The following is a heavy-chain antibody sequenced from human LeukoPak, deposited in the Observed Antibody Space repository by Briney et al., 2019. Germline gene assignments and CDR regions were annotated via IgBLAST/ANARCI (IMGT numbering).Heavy chain of an antibody. CDR2: ISYDGSNK. D-gene: IGHD3-10*01. CDR1: GFTFSSYG. J-gene: IGHJ6*02. CDR3: AKAPYGSGLYYYYGMDV. V-gene: IGHV3-30*18. Sequence: PGGSLRLSCAASGFTFSSYGMHWVRQAPGKGLEWVAVISYDGSNKYYADSVKGRFTISRDNSKNTLYLQMNSLRAEDTAVYYCAKAPYGSGLYYYYGMDVWGQGTTVTVSS.